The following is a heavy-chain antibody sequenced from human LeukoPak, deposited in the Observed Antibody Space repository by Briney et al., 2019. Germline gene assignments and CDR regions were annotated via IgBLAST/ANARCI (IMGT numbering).Heavy chain of an antibody. D-gene: IGHD1-26*01. V-gene: IGHV4-59*08. CDR2: IYYSGST. CDR3: VRHDSGTY. J-gene: IGHJ4*02. Sequence: PSETLSLTCTVSGGSISSYYWSWIRQPPGKGLEWIGYIYYSGSTNYNPSLKSRVTISVDTSKNQFSLKLSSVTAADTAVYYCVRHDSGTYWGQGTLVTVSS. CDR1: GGSISSYY.